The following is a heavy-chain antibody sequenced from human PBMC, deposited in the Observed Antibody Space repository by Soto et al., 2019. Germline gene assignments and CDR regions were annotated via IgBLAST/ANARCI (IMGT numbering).Heavy chain of an antibody. CDR1: GYSISSGYY. D-gene: IGHD2-15*01. V-gene: IGHV4-38-2*01. Sequence: SETLSLTCAVSGYSISSGYYWGWIRQPPGKGLEWIGSIYHSGSTYYNPSLKSRVTISVDTSKNQFSLKLSFVTAADTAVYYCARQAVAATDFDYWGQGTLVTVFS. CDR2: IYHSGST. J-gene: IGHJ4*02. CDR3: ARQAVAATDFDY.